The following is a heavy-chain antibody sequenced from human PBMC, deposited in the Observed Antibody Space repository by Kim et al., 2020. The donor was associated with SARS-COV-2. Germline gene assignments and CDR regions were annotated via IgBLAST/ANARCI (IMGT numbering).Heavy chain of an antibody. J-gene: IGHJ3*02. Sequence: GGSLRLSCAASGFTFNSYSMNWVRQAPGKGLAWVSSIRRSGNFIYYADSVKGRFTISRDNAKNSLSLQMESLRAEDTAVYYCARSLMVVTRNYAFEIWGQGTMVTVSS. CDR2: IRRSGNFI. D-gene: IGHD2-21*02. V-gene: IGHV3-21*01. CDR1: GFTFNSYS. CDR3: ARSLMVVTRNYAFEI.